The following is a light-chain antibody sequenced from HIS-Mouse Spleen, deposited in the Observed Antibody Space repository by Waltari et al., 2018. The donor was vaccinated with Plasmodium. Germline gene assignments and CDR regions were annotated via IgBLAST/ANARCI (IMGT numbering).Light chain of an antibody. Sequence: QSALTQPASVSGSPGPSITISCTGPSSDVGGSNYVSWYQQHPGKAPKRMIYDVSNRPSGVSNRFSGSKSGNTASLTISGLQAEDEADYYCSSYTSSSTLNYVFGTGTKVTVL. V-gene: IGLV2-14*03. J-gene: IGLJ1*01. CDR1: SSDVGGSNY. CDR3: SSYTSSSTLNYV. CDR2: DVS.